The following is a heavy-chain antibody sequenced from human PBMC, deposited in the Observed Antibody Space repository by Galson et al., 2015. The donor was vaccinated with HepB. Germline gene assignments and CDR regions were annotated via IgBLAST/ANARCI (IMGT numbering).Heavy chain of an antibody. Sequence: SLRLSCAASGFTFSSFCMTWVRQAPGKGLEWVSVIYSGGSTYYADSVKGRFTISRDNSKNTLYLQMNSLRAEDTAVYYCARTSSGWYHYFDYWGQGTLVTVSS. CDR1: GFTFSSFC. J-gene: IGHJ4*02. V-gene: IGHV3-66*01. CDR3: ARTSSGWYHYFDY. D-gene: IGHD6-19*01. CDR2: IYSGGST.